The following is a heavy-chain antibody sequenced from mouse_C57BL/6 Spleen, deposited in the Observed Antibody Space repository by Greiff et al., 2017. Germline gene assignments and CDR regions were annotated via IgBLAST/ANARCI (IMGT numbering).Heavy chain of an antibody. J-gene: IGHJ3*01. V-gene: IGHV8-5*01. D-gene: IGHD2-4*01. CDR1: GFSLSTSNMG. CDR3: ALYDYDGSWFAY. Sequence: QVTLKVSGPGILQPSQTLSLTCSFSGFSLSTSNMGIGWIRQPSGKGLEWLAHIWWNDDKYYNPSLKSRLTISKDTSNNPVFLKITSVDTADTATYYCALYDYDGSWFAYWGQGTLVTVSA. CDR2: IWWNDDK.